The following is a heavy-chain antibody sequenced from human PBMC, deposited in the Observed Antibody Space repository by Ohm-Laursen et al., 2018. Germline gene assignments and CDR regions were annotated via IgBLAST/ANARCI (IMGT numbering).Heavy chain of an antibody. CDR1: GFTFSSYW. V-gene: IGHV3-74*01. Sequence: GSLRLSCAASGFTFSSYWMHWVRQAPGKGLVWVSRINSDGSSTSYADSVKGRFTISRDNAKNTLYLQMNSLRAEDTAVYYCATGIAVAGTRYFDYWGQGTLVTVSS. CDR2: INSDGSST. CDR3: ATGIAVAGTRYFDY. J-gene: IGHJ4*02. D-gene: IGHD6-19*01.